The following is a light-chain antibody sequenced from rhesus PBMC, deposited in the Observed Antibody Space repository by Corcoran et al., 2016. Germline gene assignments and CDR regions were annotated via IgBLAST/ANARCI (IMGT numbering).Light chain of an antibody. CDR1: QGISSW. Sequence: DIQMTQSPSSLSASVGDRVTITCQASQGISSWFAWYQQKPGKDPKLLLYAASSLQSGVPSRYSGSGSGTDFTLTISSLQPEDFAAYYCQQHNSYPFTFGPGTKLDIK. J-gene: IGKJ3*01. CDR2: AAS. V-gene: IGKV1S4*01. CDR3: QQHNSYPFT.